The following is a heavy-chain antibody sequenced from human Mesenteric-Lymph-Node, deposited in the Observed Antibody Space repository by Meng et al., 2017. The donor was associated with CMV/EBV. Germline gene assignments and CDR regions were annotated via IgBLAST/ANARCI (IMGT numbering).Heavy chain of an antibody. D-gene: IGHD2-2*01. J-gene: IGHJ3*02. CDR3: AKDADCSSTTCYLIAFDI. Sequence: GESLKISCGVSGFIFSNSAMSWVRQAPGKGLEWVSGISGSGGSTYHADSVKGRFTISRDNSKNTLFLQMNSLRAEDTAVYHCAKDADCSSTTCYLIAFDIWGQGTMVTVSS. CDR2: ISGSGGST. CDR1: GFIFSNSA. V-gene: IGHV3-23*01.